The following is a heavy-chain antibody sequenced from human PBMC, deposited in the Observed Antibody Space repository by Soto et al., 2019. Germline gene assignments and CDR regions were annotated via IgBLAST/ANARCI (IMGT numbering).Heavy chain of an antibody. CDR1: GYTFTSYY. CDR2: INPSGGST. J-gene: IGHJ4*02. V-gene: IGHV1-46*01. D-gene: IGHD6-13*01. Sequence: QVQLVQSGAEVKKPGASVKVSCKASGYTFTSYYMHWVQQAPGQGLEWMGIINPSGGSTSYAQKFQGRVTMTRDTSTSTVYMELSSLRSEDTAVYYCASPAGYSSSWYFFGYWGQGTLVTVSS. CDR3: ASPAGYSSSWYFFGY.